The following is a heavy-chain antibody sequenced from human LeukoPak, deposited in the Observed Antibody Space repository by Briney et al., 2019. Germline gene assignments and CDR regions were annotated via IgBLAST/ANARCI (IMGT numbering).Heavy chain of an antibody. V-gene: IGHV1-2*02. CDR2: INPNSGGT. J-gene: IGHJ4*02. Sequence: ASVKVSCKASGYTFTGYYMHWVRQAPGQGLEWMGWINPNSGGTNYAQKFQGRVTMTRDTSISTAYMELSGLRSDDTAVHYCARGSDDFWSGYSPSYWGQGTLVTVSS. D-gene: IGHD3-3*01. CDR1: GYTFTGYY. CDR3: ARGSDDFWSGYSPSY.